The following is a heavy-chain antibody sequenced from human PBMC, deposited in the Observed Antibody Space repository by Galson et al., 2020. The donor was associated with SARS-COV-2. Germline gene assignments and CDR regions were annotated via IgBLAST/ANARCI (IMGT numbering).Heavy chain of an antibody. CDR2: IIPIFGTA. CDR3: ARGIAAAGTGLHY. D-gene: IGHD6-13*01. CDR1: GGTFSSYA. Sequence: SVKVSCKASGGTFSSYAISWVRQAPGQGLEGMGGIIPIFGTANYAQKFQGRVTITADESTSTAYMELSSLRSEDTAVYYCARGIAAAGTGLHYWGQGTLVTVSS. J-gene: IGHJ4*02. V-gene: IGHV1-69*13.